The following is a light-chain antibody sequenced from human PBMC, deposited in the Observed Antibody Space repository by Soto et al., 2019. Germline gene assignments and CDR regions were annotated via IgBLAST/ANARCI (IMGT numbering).Light chain of an antibody. Sequence: EIVLTQSPATLSLSPGERATLSCRASQSVSSYLAWYQQKPGQAPRLLMYEASNRATGIPARFSGGGSGTDFTLTISSLEPEDFAVYYCQQFHISRTFGQGTKVDIK. V-gene: IGKV3-11*01. J-gene: IGKJ1*01. CDR2: EAS. CDR1: QSVSSY. CDR3: QQFHISRT.